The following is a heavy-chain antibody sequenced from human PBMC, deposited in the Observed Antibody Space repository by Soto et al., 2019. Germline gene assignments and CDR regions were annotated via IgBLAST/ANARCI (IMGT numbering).Heavy chain of an antibody. CDR2: ISGSGGRT. D-gene: IGHD3-10*01. V-gene: IGHV3-23*01. CDR1: GFTFSSYA. Sequence: EVQLLESGGGLVQPGGSLRLSCAASGFTFSSYAMSWVRQAPGKGLEWVSAISGSGGRTYYADSVKGRFTISRDNSKNTLYLQMNSLRAEDTAVYYCAKDLVFAGSGSYGYWGQGTLVTVSS. J-gene: IGHJ4*02. CDR3: AKDLVFAGSGSYGY.